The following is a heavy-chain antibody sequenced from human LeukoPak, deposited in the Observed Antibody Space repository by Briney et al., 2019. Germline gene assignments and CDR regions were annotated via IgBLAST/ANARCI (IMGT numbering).Heavy chain of an antibody. D-gene: IGHD3-3*01. CDR3: AREWTPTGITIFGVVIMGPFCD. CDR2: IIPILGIA. Sequence: SVKVSRKASGGTFISYTSSWVRQAPGQGLEWMGRIIPILGIANYAQKFQGRVTITADKSTSTDYMELSSLRSEDTAVYYSAREWTPTGITIFGVVIMGPFCDWGQGTLVTVSS. J-gene: IGHJ4*02. V-gene: IGHV1-69*04. CDR1: GGTFISYT.